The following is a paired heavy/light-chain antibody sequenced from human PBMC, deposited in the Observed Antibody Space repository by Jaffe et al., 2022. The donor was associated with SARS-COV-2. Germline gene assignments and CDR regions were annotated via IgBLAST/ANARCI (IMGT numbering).Light chain of an antibody. CDR2: EVT. J-gene: IGLJ3*02. CDR1: SSDVGGYDY. Sequence: QSALTQPPSASGSPGQSVTISCTGTSSDVGGYDYVSWYQQHPGKAPKLMIYEVTKRPSGVPDRFSGSKSGNTASLTVSGLQAEDEADYYCNSYAGSNNWVFGGGTKLTVL. V-gene: IGLV2-8*01. CDR3: NSYAGSNNWV.
Heavy chain of an antibody. J-gene: IGHJ3*02. V-gene: IGHV3-74*01. Sequence: EVQLVESGGGLVQPGGSLRLSCAASGFTFSSSSMHWVRQAPGKGLVWVSRIYSDGSDTRYADSVKGRFTIYRDNAKNTLYLQMNSLRAEDTAVYYCTRGISYGFDIWGQGTMVTVSS. CDR2: IYSDGSDT. CDR1: GFTFSSSS. CDR3: TRGISYGFDI. D-gene: IGHD2-15*01.